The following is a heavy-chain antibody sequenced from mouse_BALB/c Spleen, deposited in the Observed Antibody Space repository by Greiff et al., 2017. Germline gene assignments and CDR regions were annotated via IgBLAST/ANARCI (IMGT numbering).Heavy chain of an antibody. Sequence: VKLQESGPGLVAPSQSLSITCTVSGFSLTSYGVHWVRQPPGKGLEWLGVIWAGGSTNYNSALMSRLSISKDNSKSQVFLKMNSLQTDDTAMYYCARDGNGPWYFDVWGAGTTVTVSS. J-gene: IGHJ1*01. D-gene: IGHD4-1*01. CDR3: ARDGNGPWYFDV. CDR1: GFSLTSYG. CDR2: IWAGGST. V-gene: IGHV2-9*02.